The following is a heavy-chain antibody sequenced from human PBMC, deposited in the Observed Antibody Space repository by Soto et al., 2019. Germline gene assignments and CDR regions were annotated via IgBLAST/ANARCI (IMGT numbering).Heavy chain of an antibody. CDR2: ISAHNGNT. Sequence: QVHLVQSGAEVKKPGASVKVSCKCSGYDFTTYGITWVRQAPGQGLEWMAWISAHNGNTDYAQKLQGRVTVTRDTSTSTAYMELRSMRSADTAVYYCARGRYGDYWGQGALVTVSS. CDR3: ARGRYGDY. CDR1: GYDFTTYG. D-gene: IGHD1-1*01. V-gene: IGHV1-18*01. J-gene: IGHJ4*02.